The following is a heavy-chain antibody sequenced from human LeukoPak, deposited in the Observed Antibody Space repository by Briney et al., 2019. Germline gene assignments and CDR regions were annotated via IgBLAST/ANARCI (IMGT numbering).Heavy chain of an antibody. Sequence: QAGGSLRLSCAASGFTFSTYAMRWARQAPGEGLEWVSAISGSGGSTFYADSMEGRFTISRHNSKNTLYLQMNSLRAEDTAVCYCAKVWWSGGRAIDDWGQGTLVPVSS. CDR3: AKVWWSGGRAIDD. CDR1: GFTFSTYA. V-gene: IGHV3-23*01. CDR2: ISGSGGST. J-gene: IGHJ4*02. D-gene: IGHD2-21*01.